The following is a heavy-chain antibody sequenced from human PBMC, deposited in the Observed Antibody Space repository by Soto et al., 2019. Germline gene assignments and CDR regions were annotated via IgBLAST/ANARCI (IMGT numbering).Heavy chain of an antibody. D-gene: IGHD4-17*01. Sequence: EVQLLESGGGLVQPGGSLRLSCAASGFTFSRYAISWVRQAPGKGLEWVSAISGSGGTTYYADSVKGRFTISRDNSKNTLYLQMNSLRAEDTAVYYCAKDRKYGDYAADYWCQGTLVTVSS. CDR2: ISGSGGTT. J-gene: IGHJ4*02. CDR3: AKDRKYGDYAADY. V-gene: IGHV3-23*01. CDR1: GFTFSRYA.